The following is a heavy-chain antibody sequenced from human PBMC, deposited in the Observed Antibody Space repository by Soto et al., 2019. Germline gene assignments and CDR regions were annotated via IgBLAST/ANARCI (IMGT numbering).Heavy chain of an antibody. J-gene: IGHJ6*03. Sequence: QVQLVQSGAEVKKPGSSVNVSCKASGGTFSSYAISWLRQAPGQGPEWMGGVVPILETTIYAQKFLGRMTIPADKATTTGFMELKGLTSEDTAVYYRANDGGRDGYTWPIRYFAMDVWGTRPTVTVSS. CDR3: ANDGGRDGYTWPIRYFAMDV. CDR1: GGTFSSYA. V-gene: IGHV1-69*06. CDR2: VVPILETT. D-gene: IGHD5-12*01.